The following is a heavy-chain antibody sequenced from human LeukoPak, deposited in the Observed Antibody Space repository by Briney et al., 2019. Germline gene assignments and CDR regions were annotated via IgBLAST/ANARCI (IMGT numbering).Heavy chain of an antibody. J-gene: IGHJ5*02. CDR3: EKDDYFGSGT. D-gene: IGHD3-10*01. CDR1: GFTFNTYG. CDR2: IRTDGSYT. Sequence: GGSLRLSCAASGFTFNTYGMHWVRQAPGKGLEWVAFIRTDGSYTYHADSVKGRFTISRDNSKNTLFLQMNSLRPEDTAVYYCEKDDYFGSGTWGQGTLVTVSS. V-gene: IGHV3-30*02.